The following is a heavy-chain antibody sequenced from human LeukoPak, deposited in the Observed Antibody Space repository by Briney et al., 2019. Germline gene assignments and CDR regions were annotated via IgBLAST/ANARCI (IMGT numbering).Heavy chain of an antibody. CDR1: GFTFSSYW. Sequence: GGSLRLSCAASGFTFSSYWMDWVRQAPGKGLEWVAKIKEDGSRKDYVDSVKGRFTISRDNAKNSLYLEMDSLRVEDTGVYYCARGFGPNREWFDPWGQGTLVTVSS. CDR3: ARGFGPNREWFDP. CDR2: IKEDGSRK. J-gene: IGHJ5*02. D-gene: IGHD3-10*01. V-gene: IGHV3-7*01.